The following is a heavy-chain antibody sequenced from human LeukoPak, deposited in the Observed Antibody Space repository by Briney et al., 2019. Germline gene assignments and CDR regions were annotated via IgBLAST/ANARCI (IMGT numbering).Heavy chain of an antibody. V-gene: IGHV1-18*01. Sequence: ASVNVSCKSSVYTFTIYGISWVRLAPGPGLEWMGWISAYNGNTTYAHKLQGRVTMPTDTSTSTAYMELRSLRSDDTAVYYCARDYYGSGSYYIPTYYFDYWGQGTLVTVSS. CDR2: ISAYNGNT. D-gene: IGHD3-10*01. CDR3: ARDYYGSGSYYIPTYYFDY. J-gene: IGHJ4*02. CDR1: VYTFTIYG.